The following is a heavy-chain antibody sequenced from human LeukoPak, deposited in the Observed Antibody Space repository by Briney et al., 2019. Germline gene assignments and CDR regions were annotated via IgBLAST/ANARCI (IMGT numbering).Heavy chain of an antibody. V-gene: IGHV4-38-2*02. J-gene: IGHJ4*02. CDR1: GYSISSGYD. CDR2: IYHSGST. CDR3: ARDSGYSYGFDY. D-gene: IGHD5-18*01. Sequence: PSETLSLTCTVSGYSISSGYDWGWIRQPPGKGLEWIGSIYHSGSTYYNPSLKSRVTISVDTSKNQFSLKLSSVTAADTAVYYCARDSGYSYGFDYWGQGTLVTVSS.